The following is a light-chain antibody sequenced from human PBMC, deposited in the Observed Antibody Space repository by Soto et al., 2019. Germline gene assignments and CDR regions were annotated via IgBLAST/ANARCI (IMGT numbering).Light chain of an antibody. CDR3: QQLNSYPLT. CDR2: TAS. V-gene: IGKV1-9*01. CDR1: QGISGY. J-gene: IGKJ4*01. Sequence: DIHLTQSPSFLSASVGDRVTITCRASQGISGYLAWYQQKPGKAPKLLIYTASTLQSGVPSRFSGSGSGTEFTLTISSLQPEDFETYYCQQLNSYPLTFGGGTNVEIK.